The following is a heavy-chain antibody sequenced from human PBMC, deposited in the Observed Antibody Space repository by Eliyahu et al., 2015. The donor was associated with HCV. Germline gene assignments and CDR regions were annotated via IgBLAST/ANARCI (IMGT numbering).Heavy chain of an antibody. CDR3: ARHKGGSSGYSLLDY. CDR2: IYYSGST. D-gene: IGHD3-22*01. V-gene: IGHV4-39*01. J-gene: IGHJ4*02. CDR1: GGSISSSSYY. Sequence: VKPSETLSLTCTVSGGSISSSSYYWGWIRQPPGKGLEWIGSIYYSGSTYYNPSLKSRVTISVDTSKNQFSLKLSSVTAADTAVYYCARHKGGSSGYSLLDYWGQGTLVTVSS.